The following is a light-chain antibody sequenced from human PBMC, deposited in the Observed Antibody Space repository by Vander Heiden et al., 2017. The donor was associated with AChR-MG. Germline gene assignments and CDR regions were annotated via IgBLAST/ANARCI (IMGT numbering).Light chain of an antibody. Sequence: QSVLTQPPSAPGAPGQRVAISGPGGGTNLGAGYDVHWYQQLPGTAPRLLIYDNSNRPSGVPDRFSGSKSGASASLAITGLQAEDEADYYCQAYDSSLSGYVFGAGTKVTVL. CDR1: GTNLGAGYD. V-gene: IGLV1-40*01. CDR2: DNS. J-gene: IGLJ1*01. CDR3: QAYDSSLSGYV.